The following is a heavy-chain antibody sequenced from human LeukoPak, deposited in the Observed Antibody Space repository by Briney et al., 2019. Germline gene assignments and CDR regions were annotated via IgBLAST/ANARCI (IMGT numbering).Heavy chain of an antibody. Sequence: ASVKVSCKASGYTFTSYYMHWVRQAPGQGLEWMGIINPSGGSTSYAQKFQGRVTMTRDTSTSTVYMELSSLRSEDTAVYYCARSTPAYSGWYSYGMDVWGQGTTVTVS. V-gene: IGHV1-46*01. CDR1: GYTFTSYY. J-gene: IGHJ6*02. CDR2: INPSGGST. CDR3: ARSTPAYSGWYSYGMDV. D-gene: IGHD6-19*01.